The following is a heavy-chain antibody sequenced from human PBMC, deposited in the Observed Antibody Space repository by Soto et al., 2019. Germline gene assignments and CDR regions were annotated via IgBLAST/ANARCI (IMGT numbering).Heavy chain of an antibody. CDR3: ARGRARVPTVRGLILQFSYFDP. CDR1: GDSIRAHY. V-gene: IGHV4-4*07. CDR2: LHSSGST. D-gene: IGHD3-10*01. J-gene: IGHJ5*02. Sequence: QVQLQESGPGLVKPSETLSLTCTVSGDSIRAHYWSWIRQAAGKGLEWIGRLHSSGSTDYNPSLKRPVTMSADTSRNQFSLKLASLTAADTAVYYCARGRARVPTVRGLILQFSYFDPWGQGTLVTVSS.